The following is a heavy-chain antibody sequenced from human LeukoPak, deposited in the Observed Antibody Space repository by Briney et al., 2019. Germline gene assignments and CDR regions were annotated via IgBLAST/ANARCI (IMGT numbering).Heavy chain of an antibody. Sequence: GGSLRLSCASSGFTFSSYGMHWVRQAPGKGLEWVAVIWYDGSNKYYADSVKGRFTISRDNSKNTLYLQMNSLRAEDTAVYYCAKDLGDSVWGSRTDMIDYWGQGTLVTVSS. CDR2: IWYDGSNK. V-gene: IGHV3-33*06. CDR1: GFTFSSYG. D-gene: IGHD3-16*01. J-gene: IGHJ4*02. CDR3: AKDLGDSVWGSRTDMIDY.